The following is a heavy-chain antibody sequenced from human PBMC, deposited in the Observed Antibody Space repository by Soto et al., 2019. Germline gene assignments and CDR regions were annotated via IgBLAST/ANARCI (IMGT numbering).Heavy chain of an antibody. CDR1: GFTFSSYA. Sequence: LRLSCAASGFTFSSYAMHWVRQAPGKGLEWVAVISYDGSNKYYADSVKGRFTISRDNSKNTLYLQMNSLRAEDTAVYYCARDHVVENAFDIWGQGTMVTV. V-gene: IGHV3-30-3*01. CDR3: ARDHVVENAFDI. CDR2: ISYDGSNK. J-gene: IGHJ3*02. D-gene: IGHD2-15*01.